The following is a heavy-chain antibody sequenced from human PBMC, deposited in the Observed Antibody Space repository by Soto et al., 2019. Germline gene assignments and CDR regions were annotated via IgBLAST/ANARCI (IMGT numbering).Heavy chain of an antibody. D-gene: IGHD6-13*01. V-gene: IGHV2-5*01. CDR1: GFSLRTSGVG. Sequence: QITLKESGPTLVKPTQTLTLTCTFSGFSLRTSGVGVGWIRQPPGKALEWLALIYWNDDKRYSPSLKVRLTITKDTSKNQVVLTMTNMDPVDTATYYCAHRPLSWYDFHSWGQGTLVTVSS. J-gene: IGHJ4*02. CDR3: AHRPLSWYDFHS. CDR2: IYWNDDK.